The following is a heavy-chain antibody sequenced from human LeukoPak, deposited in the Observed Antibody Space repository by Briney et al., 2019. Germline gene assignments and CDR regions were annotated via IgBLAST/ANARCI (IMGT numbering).Heavy chain of an antibody. CDR2: ISYDGSNK. Sequence: GRSLRLSCAASGFTFSSYGMHWVRQAPGKGLEWVAVISYDGSNKYYADSVKGRFTISRDNSKNTLYPQMNSLRAEDTAVYYCAKDRDYYDSSGPFDYWGQGTLVTVSS. D-gene: IGHD3-22*01. CDR3: AKDRDYYDSSGPFDY. J-gene: IGHJ4*02. V-gene: IGHV3-30*18. CDR1: GFTFSSYG.